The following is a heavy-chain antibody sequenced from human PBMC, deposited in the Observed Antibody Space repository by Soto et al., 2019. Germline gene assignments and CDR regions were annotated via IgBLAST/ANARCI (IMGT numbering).Heavy chain of an antibody. J-gene: IGHJ4*02. CDR2: IRSKANSYAT. CDR3: GPYSSGWYSDY. V-gene: IGHV3-73*01. D-gene: IGHD6-19*01. Sequence: GGSLRLSCAASGFTFSGSAMHWVRQASGKGLEWVGRIRSKANSYATAYAASVKGRFTISRDDSKNTAYLQMNSLKTEDTAVYYCGPYSSGWYSDYWGQGTLVTVSS. CDR1: GFTFSGSA.